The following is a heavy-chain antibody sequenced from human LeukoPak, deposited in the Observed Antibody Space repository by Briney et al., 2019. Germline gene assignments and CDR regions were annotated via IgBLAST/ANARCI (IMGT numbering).Heavy chain of an antibody. CDR1: GVSISSYY. D-gene: IGHD1/OR15-1a*01. CDR2: IYYSGST. V-gene: IGHV4-59*01. CDR3: ARAGLNWNSRYHFDY. J-gene: IGHJ4*02. Sequence: SETLSLTCTVSGVSISSYYWSWLRQPPGKGLEWVGYIYYSGSTNYNPSLKSRVAILVDTSKRQLSLQLNSVTAADTAMYYCARAGLNWNSRYHFDYWGQGTLVTVSS.